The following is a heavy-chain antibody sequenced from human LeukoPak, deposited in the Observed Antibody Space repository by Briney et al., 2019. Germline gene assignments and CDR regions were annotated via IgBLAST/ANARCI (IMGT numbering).Heavy chain of an antibody. D-gene: IGHD2-2*01. CDR3: ASVVPAAIYAFDI. V-gene: IGHV4-34*01. CDR1: GGSFSGYY. CDR2: INHSGST. J-gene: IGHJ3*02. Sequence: SETLSLTCAVYGGSFSGYYWSWIRQPPGKGLEWIGEINHSGSTNYNPSLKSRVTISVDTSKNQFSLKLGSVTAADTAVYYCASVVPAAIYAFDIWGQGTMVTVSS.